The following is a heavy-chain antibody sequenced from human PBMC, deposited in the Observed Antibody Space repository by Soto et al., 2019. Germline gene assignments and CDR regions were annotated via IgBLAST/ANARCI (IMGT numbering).Heavy chain of an antibody. CDR2: IYYSGST. CDR3: ARSQGEFDY. J-gene: IGHJ4*02. Sequence: SETLSLTCTVSGGSISSYYWSWIRQPPGKGLEWIGYIYYSGSTNYNPSLKSRVTISVDTSKNQFSLKLSSVTAADTAVYYCARSQGEFDYWGQGTLVTVSS. CDR1: GGSISSYY. V-gene: IGHV4-59*01. D-gene: IGHD1-26*01.